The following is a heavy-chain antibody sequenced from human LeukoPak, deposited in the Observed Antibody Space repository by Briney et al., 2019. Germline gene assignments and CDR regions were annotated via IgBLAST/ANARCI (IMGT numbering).Heavy chain of an antibody. D-gene: IGHD2-2*01. CDR1: GGSISSGSYY. CDR3: ARDHEDIVVVPAAMPYYYYYMDV. CDR2: IYTSGST. V-gene: IGHV4-61*02. J-gene: IGHJ6*03. Sequence: SETLSLTCTVSGGSISSGSYYWSWIRQPAGKGLEWIGRIYTSGSTNYNPSLKSRVTISVDTSKNQFSLKLSAVTAADTAVYYCARDHEDIVVVPAAMPYYYYYMDVWGKGTTVTISS.